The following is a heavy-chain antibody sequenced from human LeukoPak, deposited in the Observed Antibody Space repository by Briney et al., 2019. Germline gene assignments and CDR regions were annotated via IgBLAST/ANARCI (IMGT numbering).Heavy chain of an antibody. J-gene: IGHJ4*02. CDR1: GLTFSNYG. CDR3: AKMQGYFDY. V-gene: IGHV3-23*01. CDR2: ITGDGTTT. Sequence: PGGSLRLSCEASGLTFSNYGMSWVRQAPGKGLQWISAITGDGTTTFYAGSVKGRFTISRDNSKNMLYLQMSSLRAEDTAIYYCAKMQGYFDYWGQRTLVPVSS.